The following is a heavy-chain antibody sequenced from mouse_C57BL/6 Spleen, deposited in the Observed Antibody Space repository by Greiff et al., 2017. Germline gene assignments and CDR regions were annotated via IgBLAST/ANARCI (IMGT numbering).Heavy chain of an antibody. V-gene: IGHV1-81*01. D-gene: IGHD2-3*01. J-gene: IGHJ1*03. CDR2: IYPRSGNT. CDR3: ARRAPYDYGYFDV. Sequence: VKLMESGAELARPGASVKLSCKASGYTFTSYGISWVKQRTGQGLEWIGEIYPRSGNTYYNEKFKGKATLTADKSSSTAYMELRSLTSEDSAVYFCARRAPYDYGYFDVWGTGTTVTVSS. CDR1: GYTFTSYG.